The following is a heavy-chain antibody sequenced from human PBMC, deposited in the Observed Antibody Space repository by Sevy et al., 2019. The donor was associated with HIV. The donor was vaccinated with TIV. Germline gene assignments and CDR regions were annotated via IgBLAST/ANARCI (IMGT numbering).Heavy chain of an antibody. D-gene: IGHD3-3*01. CDR1: GGTFSSYA. J-gene: IGHJ6*02. CDR2: IIHIFGTA. Sequence: ASVKVSCKASGGTFSSYAISWVRQAPGQGLEWMGGIIHIFGTANYAQKFQGRVTITADESTSTAYMELSSLRSEDTAVYYCARGRLPPIFGVVIILGGGYYYGMDVWGQGTTVTVSS. CDR3: ARGRLPPIFGVVIILGGGYYYGMDV. V-gene: IGHV1-69*13.